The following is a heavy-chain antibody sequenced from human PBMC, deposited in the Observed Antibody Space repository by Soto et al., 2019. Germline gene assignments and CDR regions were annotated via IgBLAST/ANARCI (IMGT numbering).Heavy chain of an antibody. V-gene: IGHV4-30-2*01. Sequence: PSETLSLTCAVSGDTISTGGYSWSWIRQPPGKGLEWIGYIYHSVSTYYNPSLKSRFTISVDTSKNQFSLKLNSMTAADTAVYYCARHNYGSGSTYFDYWGQGTLVTVSS. D-gene: IGHD3-10*01. CDR2: IYHSVST. CDR1: GDTISTGGYS. CDR3: ARHNYGSGSTYFDY. J-gene: IGHJ4*02.